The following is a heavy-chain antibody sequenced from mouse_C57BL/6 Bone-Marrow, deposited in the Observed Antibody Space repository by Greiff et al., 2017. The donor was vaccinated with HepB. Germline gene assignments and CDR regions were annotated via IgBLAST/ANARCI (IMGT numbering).Heavy chain of an antibody. CDR1: GYTFTDYN. D-gene: IGHD6-5*01. V-gene: IGHV1-18*01. CDR3: ARSSPAYPYFDY. J-gene: IGHJ2*01. CDR2: INPNNGGT. Sequence: EVQLHQSGPELVKPGASVKIPCKASGYTFTDYNMDWVKQSHGKSLEWIGDINPNNGGTIYNQKFKGKATLTVDKSSSTAYMELRSLTSEDTAVYYCARSSPAYPYFDYWGQGTTLTVSS.